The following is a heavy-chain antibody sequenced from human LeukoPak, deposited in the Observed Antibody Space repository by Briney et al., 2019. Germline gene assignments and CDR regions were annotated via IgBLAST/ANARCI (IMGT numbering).Heavy chain of an antibody. V-gene: IGHV1-69*05. J-gene: IGHJ6*03. CDR1: GGTFSSYA. CDR3: ARGALGSSLSYYMDV. Sequence: SVKVSCKASGGTFSSYAISWVRQAPGQGLEWMGGIIPIFGAANYAQKFQGRVTITTDESTSTAYMELSSLRSEDTAVYYCARGALGSSLSYYMDVWGKGTTVTVSS. D-gene: IGHD6-6*01. CDR2: IIPIFGAA.